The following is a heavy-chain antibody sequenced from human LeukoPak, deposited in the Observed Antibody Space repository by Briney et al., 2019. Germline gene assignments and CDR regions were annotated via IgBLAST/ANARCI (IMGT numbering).Heavy chain of an antibody. CDR3: ARDAGYSYGQGFDP. V-gene: IGHV4-59*11. CDR2: IYYSGST. Sequence: SETLSLTCTVSGDSISSHYWSWLRQPPGKGLEWIGYIYYSGSTNYNPSLKSRVSISVDTSKNQFSLKLNSVAAADTAVYYCARDAGYSYGQGFDPWGQGTLVTVSS. J-gene: IGHJ5*02. D-gene: IGHD5-18*01. CDR1: GDSISSHY.